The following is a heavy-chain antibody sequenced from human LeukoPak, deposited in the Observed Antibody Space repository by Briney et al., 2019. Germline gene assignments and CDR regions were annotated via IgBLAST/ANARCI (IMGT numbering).Heavy chain of an antibody. CDR3: ARGAPGGLELPPLDY. CDR1: GGSISSGGYY. J-gene: IGHJ4*02. Sequence: PSETLSLTCTVSGGSISSGGYYWSWIRQHPGKGLEWIGYIYHSGSTYYNPSLKSRVTFSVDTSNNQFSLRLSSVTAANTAVYYCARGAPGGLELPPLDYWGQGTLVTVSS. D-gene: IGHD1-7*01. V-gene: IGHV4-31*03. CDR2: IYHSGST.